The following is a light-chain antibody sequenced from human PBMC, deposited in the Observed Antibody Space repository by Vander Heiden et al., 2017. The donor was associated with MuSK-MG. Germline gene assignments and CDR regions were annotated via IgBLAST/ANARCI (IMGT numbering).Light chain of an antibody. CDR3: SSYASSGSVV. Sequence: QSALTQAASVSGSPGQSVTISCTGTSSDVGGYNYVSWYQQYPGKAPKLRSDDVSNRPSGVSNRFAGSKSGNTESLTISGLQAEDEADYDCSSYASSGSVVIGGGTKLTVL. J-gene: IGLJ2*01. CDR1: SSDVGGYNY. CDR2: DVS. V-gene: IGLV2-14*03.